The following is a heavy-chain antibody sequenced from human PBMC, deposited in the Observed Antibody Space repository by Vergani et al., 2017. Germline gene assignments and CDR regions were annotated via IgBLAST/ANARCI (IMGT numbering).Heavy chain of an antibody. V-gene: IGHV4-39*01. Sequence: QLQLQQSGPGLVKPSETLFLTCTVSADSISSGSYYWGWIRQPPGKSLEWIGSIYYSGLTYYNPSLKSHVAISVDTSKNQFSLKVTSVTAADTAVYFCARQRPGSGWSPGDFDDWGQGILVTVSS. CDR2: IYYSGLT. J-gene: IGHJ4*02. CDR1: ADSISSGSYY. D-gene: IGHD6-19*01. CDR3: ARQRPGSGWSPGDFDD.